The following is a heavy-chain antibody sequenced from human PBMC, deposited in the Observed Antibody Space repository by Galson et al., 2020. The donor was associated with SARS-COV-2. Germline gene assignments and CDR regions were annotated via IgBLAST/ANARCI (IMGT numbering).Heavy chain of an antibody. Sequence: SETLSLTCTVSGGSITTYSWSWIRQSPGKGLEWIAYIYYSGSIKSNSSLKSRVTISTDASKNQFSLNLSSVTAADTAVYYCARRSGAGCGADCYYFDYGGQGTLVTVSS. D-gene: IGHD2-21*02. CDR3: ARRSGAGCGADCYYFDY. V-gene: IGHV4-59*13. CDR1: GGSITTYS. J-gene: IGHJ4*02. CDR2: IYYSGSI.